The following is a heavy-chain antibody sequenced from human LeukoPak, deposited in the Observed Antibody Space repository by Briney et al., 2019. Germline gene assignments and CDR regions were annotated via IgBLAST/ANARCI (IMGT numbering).Heavy chain of an antibody. J-gene: IGHJ6*04. D-gene: IGHD6-13*01. CDR1: GFTFSSYA. Sequence: GGSLRLSCAASGFTFSSYAVHWVRQAPGKGLEWVAVISYDGSNKYYADSVKGRFTISRDNSKNTLYLQMNSLRAEDTAVYYCARDGNSAIAAAGSPPDYYYYGMDVWGKGTTVTVSS. CDR2: ISYDGSNK. V-gene: IGHV3-30*04. CDR3: ARDGNSAIAAAGSPPDYYYYGMDV.